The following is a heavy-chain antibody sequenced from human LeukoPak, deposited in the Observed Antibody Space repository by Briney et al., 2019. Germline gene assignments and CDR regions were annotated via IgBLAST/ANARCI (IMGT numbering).Heavy chain of an antibody. CDR2: ISGSGGST. Sequence: GGSLRLSCAASGFTFSSYAMSWVRQAPGKGLEWVSAISGSGGSTYYADSVKGRFTISRDNSKNSLYLQMNSLRTEDTALYYCAKDKERWYSGSSGHYMDVWGKGTTVTVSS. CDR3: AKDKERWYSGSSGHYMDV. V-gene: IGHV3-43*02. D-gene: IGHD1-26*01. CDR1: GFTFSSYA. J-gene: IGHJ6*03.